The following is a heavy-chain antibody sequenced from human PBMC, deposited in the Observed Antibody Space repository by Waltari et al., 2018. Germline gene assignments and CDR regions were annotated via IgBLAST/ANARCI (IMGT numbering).Heavy chain of an antibody. V-gene: IGHV4-4*07. D-gene: IGHD6-13*01. CDR2: IYTSGST. J-gene: IGHJ4*02. Sequence: QVQLQESGPGLVKPSETLSLTCTVSGGSISSYYWSWIRQPAGKGLEWIGRIYTSGSTNYNPSLKSRVTMSVDTSKNQISLKLSSVTAADTAVYYCARDSLVGSSWYEGYYFDYWGQGTLVTVSS. CDR1: GGSISSYY. CDR3: ARDSLVGSSWYEGYYFDY.